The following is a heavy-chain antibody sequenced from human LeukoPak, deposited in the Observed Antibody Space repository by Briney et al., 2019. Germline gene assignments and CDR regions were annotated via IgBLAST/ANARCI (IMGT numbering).Heavy chain of an antibody. CDR1: GGSISSGSYY. CDR3: ARVRPYYDSSGYTPYYFDY. Sequence: SETLSLTCTVSGGSISSGSYYWSWIRQPAGRGLEWIGRIYTSGSTNYNPSLKSRVTISVDTSKNQFSLKLSPVTAADTAVYYCARVRPYYDSSGYTPYYFDYWGQGTLVTVSS. CDR2: IYTSGST. D-gene: IGHD3-22*01. V-gene: IGHV4-61*02. J-gene: IGHJ4*02.